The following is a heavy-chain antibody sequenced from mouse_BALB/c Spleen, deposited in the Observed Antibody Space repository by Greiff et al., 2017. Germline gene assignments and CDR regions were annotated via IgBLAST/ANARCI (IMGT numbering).Heavy chain of an antibody. CDR1: GFNIKDYY. J-gene: IGHJ3*01. D-gene: IGHD2-1*01. CDR2: IDPENGDT. V-gene: IGHV14-4*02. Sequence: EVKLQESGAELVRSGASVKLSCTASGFNIKDYYMHWVKQRPEQGLEWIGWIDPENGDTEYAPKFQGKATMTADTSSNTAYLQLSSLTSEDTAVYYCNGNGNLFAYWGQGTLVTVSA. CDR3: NGNGNLFAY.